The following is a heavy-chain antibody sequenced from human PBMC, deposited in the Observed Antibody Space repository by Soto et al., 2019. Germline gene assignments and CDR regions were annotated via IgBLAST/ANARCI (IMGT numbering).Heavy chain of an antibody. Sequence: QVQLVQSGAEVKKPGASVKVSCKASGDIFTSYGISWVRQAPGQGLEWMEWISAYNGNTNYAQKFQGRVTMTTDTSTSTAYMELRSLRSDDTAVYYCARDQEGITMIVGGTWGQGTLVTVSS. CDR3: ARDQEGITMIVGGT. CDR1: GDIFTSYG. J-gene: IGHJ5*02. D-gene: IGHD3-22*01. V-gene: IGHV1-18*01. CDR2: ISAYNGNT.